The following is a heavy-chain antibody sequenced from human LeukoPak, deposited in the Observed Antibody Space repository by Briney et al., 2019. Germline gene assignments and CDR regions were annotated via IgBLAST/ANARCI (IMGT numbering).Heavy chain of an antibody. Sequence: ASVKVSCKASGYTFTSYDINWVRQATGQGLEWMGWMNPNSGNTGYAQKFQGRVTMTRNTSISTAYMELSSLRSEDTAVYYCARAPWGSRNFDCWGQGTLVTVSS. J-gene: IGHJ4*02. V-gene: IGHV1-8*01. CDR2: MNPNSGNT. CDR1: GYTFTSYD. D-gene: IGHD7-27*01. CDR3: ARAPWGSRNFDC.